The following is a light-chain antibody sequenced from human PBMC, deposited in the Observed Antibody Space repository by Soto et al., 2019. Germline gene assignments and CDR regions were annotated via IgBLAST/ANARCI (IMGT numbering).Light chain of an antibody. V-gene: IGKV3-20*01. J-gene: IGKJ4*01. CDR2: GAS. CDR1: QSVRSDY. Sequence: EIVLTQSPGTLSLSSGERATRSCRASQSVRSDYLAWYQQKPGQAPRLLIYGASSRATGIPDRFSGSGSGTDFTLTISRLEPEDFAVYYCQQYASSPLTFGGGTKVEIK. CDR3: QQYASSPLT.